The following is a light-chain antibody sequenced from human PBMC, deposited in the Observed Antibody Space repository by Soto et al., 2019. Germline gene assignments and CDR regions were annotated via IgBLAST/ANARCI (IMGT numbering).Light chain of an antibody. CDR2: EGS. CDR3: CSYADSNTYV. Sequence: QSVLTQPASVSGSPGQSITISCTGTNSDVGSYNLVSWYQQHPGKAPKLMIYEGSKRPSGVSNRFSGSKSGNTASLTISGLQAEDEADYYCCSYADSNTYVFGTGTKVTVL. V-gene: IGLV2-23*01. CDR1: NSDVGSYNL. J-gene: IGLJ1*01.